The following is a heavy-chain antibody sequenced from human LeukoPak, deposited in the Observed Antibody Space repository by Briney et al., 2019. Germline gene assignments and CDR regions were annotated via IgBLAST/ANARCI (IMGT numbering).Heavy chain of an antibody. Sequence: GGSLRLSCAASGFTFSSYTMNWVRQAPGKGLEWVSSISSSSTYIYYADSVKGRFTISRDNAKNSLFLQMNSLRAEDTAVYYCARVGGITLVRGVIPGDYYYYYMDVWGKGTTVTVSS. CDR1: GFTFSSYT. D-gene: IGHD3-10*01. CDR3: ARVGGITLVRGVIPGDYYYYYMDV. J-gene: IGHJ6*03. V-gene: IGHV3-21*01. CDR2: ISSSSTYI.